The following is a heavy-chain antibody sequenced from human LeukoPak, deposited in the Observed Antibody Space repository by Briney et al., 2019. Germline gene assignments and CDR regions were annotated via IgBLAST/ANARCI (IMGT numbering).Heavy chain of an antibody. CDR3: ARDTPGDFWSGYSYYFDY. J-gene: IGHJ4*02. D-gene: IGHD3-3*01. Sequence: GASVKVSCKASGYTFTSYGISWVRQAPGQGLEWMGWISAYNGNTNYAQKLQGRVTMTTDTSTSTAYMELRSLRSDDTAVYYCARDTPGDFWSGYSYYFDYWGQGTLVTVSS. CDR1: GYTFTSYG. CDR2: ISAYNGNT. V-gene: IGHV1-18*01.